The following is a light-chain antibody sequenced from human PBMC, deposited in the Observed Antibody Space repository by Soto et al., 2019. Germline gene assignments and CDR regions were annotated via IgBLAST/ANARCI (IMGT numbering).Light chain of an antibody. CDR2: GAS. CDR1: EPFNSPY. CDR3: QQYGSPLT. J-gene: IGKJ4*01. Sequence: VLTQSPATLSLSPGERATLSCTTNEPFNSPYLAWYQQKPGQAPRLLIYGASNRATGIPDRFSGSGSGADFTLTISRLEPEEFAVYYCQQYGSPLTFGGGTNVEI. V-gene: IGKV3-20*01.